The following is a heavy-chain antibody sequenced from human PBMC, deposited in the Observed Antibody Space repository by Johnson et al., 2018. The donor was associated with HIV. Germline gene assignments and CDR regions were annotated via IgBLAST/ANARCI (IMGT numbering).Heavy chain of an antibody. CDR3: ANRRGIGDGTTGSLDI. CDR2: INWNGGST. D-gene: IGHD1-1*01. Sequence: KGLEWVSGINWNGGSTGYADSVKGRFTISRDNAKNSLYLQMNSLRAEDTAVYYCANRRGIGDGTTGSLDIWGQGTMVTVSS. J-gene: IGHJ3*02. V-gene: IGHV3-20*03.